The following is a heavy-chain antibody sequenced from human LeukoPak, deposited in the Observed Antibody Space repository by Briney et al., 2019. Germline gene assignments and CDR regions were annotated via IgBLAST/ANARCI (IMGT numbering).Heavy chain of an antibody. CDR1: GYSISSGYY. Sequence: SETLSLTCAVSGYSISSGYYWGWIRQPPGKGLEWIGSIYHSGSTYYNPSLKSRVTISVDTSKNQFSLKLSSVTAADTGVYYCARKLESSSSLGHYYYMDVWGKGTTVTVSS. J-gene: IGHJ6*03. CDR3: ARKLESSSSLGHYYYMDV. CDR2: IYHSGST. D-gene: IGHD6-6*01. V-gene: IGHV4-38-2*01.